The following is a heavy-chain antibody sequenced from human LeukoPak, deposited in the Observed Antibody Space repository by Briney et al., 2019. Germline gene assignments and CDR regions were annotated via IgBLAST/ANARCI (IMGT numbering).Heavy chain of an antibody. J-gene: IGHJ4*02. CDR3: ARGPRAYGDLDY. Sequence: ASVKVSCKASGYTFTGYYMHWVRQAPGQGLEWMGRINPNSGNTGYAQKFQGRVTMTRNTSISTAYMELSSLRSEDTAVYYCARGPRAYGDLDYWGQGTLVTVSS. V-gene: IGHV1-8*02. D-gene: IGHD4-17*01. CDR2: INPNSGNT. CDR1: GYTFTGYY.